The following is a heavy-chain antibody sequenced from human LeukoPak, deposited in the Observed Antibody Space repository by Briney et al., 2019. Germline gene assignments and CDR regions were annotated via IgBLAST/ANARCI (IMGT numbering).Heavy chain of an antibody. Sequence: PGGSLRLSCSASGFTFSSYAMHWVRQAPGKGLEYVSAISNNGRTTYYPDSVKGRFTISRDNSKNTLYLQMNSLRAEDTAVYYCATPRSGYYYYIDYRGQGTLVAVSS. D-gene: IGHD3-22*01. CDR1: GFTFSSYA. CDR2: ISNNGRTT. J-gene: IGHJ4*02. V-gene: IGHV3-64*04. CDR3: ATPRSGYYYYIDY.